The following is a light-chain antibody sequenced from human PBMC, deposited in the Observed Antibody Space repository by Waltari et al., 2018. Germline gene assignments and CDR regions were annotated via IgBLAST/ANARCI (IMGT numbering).Light chain of an antibody. Sequence: QSALTQPASVSGSPGQSITISCTGTSSDIGAYNFVSWYQQHPGKVPRVIIYNANERPSRISSRFSGSKSGNTASLTISGLQPDDEADYYCGSYRGSNIYVFGTGTKVTVL. CDR2: NAN. J-gene: IGLJ1*01. CDR3: GSYRGSNIYV. CDR1: SSDIGAYNF. V-gene: IGLV2-14*03.